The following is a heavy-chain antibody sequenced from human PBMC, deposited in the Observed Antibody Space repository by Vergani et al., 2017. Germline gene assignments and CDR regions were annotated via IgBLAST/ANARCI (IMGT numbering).Heavy chain of an antibody. V-gene: IGHV3-30*03. CDR3: ARHAALGLMMATPTADYFDY. J-gene: IGHJ4*02. Sequence: QVQLVESGGGVVQPGRSLRLSCAASGFTFSSYGMHWVRQAPGKGLEWVAVISYDGSNKYYADSVKGRFTISRDNSKNTLYLQMNSLRAEDTAVYYCARHAALGLMMATPTADYFDYWGQGTLVTVSS. D-gene: IGHD5-24*01. CDR2: ISYDGSNK. CDR1: GFTFSSYG.